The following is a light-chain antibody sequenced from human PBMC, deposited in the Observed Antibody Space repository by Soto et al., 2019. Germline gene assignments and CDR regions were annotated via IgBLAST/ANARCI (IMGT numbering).Light chain of an antibody. CDR1: QSVGSN. CDR2: GVS. J-gene: IGKJ5*01. V-gene: IGKV3-15*01. Sequence: EIVMTQSPATMSVSPGERFTLSCRASQSVGSNLAWYQQKPGQAPSLLIYGVSTRATGVPVRFSGSGSGTEFTLTISSLQSEDFAVYYCQQYHNWPITFGQGTRLEIK. CDR3: QQYHNWPIT.